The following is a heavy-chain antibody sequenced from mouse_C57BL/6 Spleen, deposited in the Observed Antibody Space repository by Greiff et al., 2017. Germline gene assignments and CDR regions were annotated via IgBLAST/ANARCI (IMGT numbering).Heavy chain of an antibody. V-gene: IGHV5-4*01. Sequence: EVQLVESGGGLVKPGGSLKLSCAASGFTFSSYAMSWVRQTPEKRLEWVATISDGGSYTSYPDNVKGRFTISRDNAKHNQYLQMSHLNSEDTAVYYSARNYGNYDYFDNWGQGTTLTVSS. J-gene: IGHJ2*01. CDR1: GFTFSSYA. CDR2: ISDGGSYT. D-gene: IGHD2-1*01. CDR3: ARNYGNYDYFDN.